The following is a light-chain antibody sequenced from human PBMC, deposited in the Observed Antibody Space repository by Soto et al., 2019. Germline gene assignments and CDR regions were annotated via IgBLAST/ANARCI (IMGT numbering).Light chain of an antibody. CDR3: SSYTSDWGV. V-gene: IGLV2-14*01. CDR2: EVS. CDR1: SSDVGGYDF. Sequence: QSVLTQPASVSGTPGQSIAISCTRTSSDVGGYDFVSWYQHHPGKAPKLIIYEVSTRPSGVSNRFSGSKSGNTASLTISGVQAEDEADYYCSSYTSDWGVFGTGTKVTVL. J-gene: IGLJ1*01.